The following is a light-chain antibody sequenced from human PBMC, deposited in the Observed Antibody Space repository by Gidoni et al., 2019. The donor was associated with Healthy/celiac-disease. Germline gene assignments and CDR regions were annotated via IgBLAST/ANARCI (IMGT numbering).Light chain of an antibody. CDR3: QQYNNWPLT. V-gene: IGKV3-15*01. CDR1: QSVSSN. J-gene: IGKJ1*01. Sequence: ETVMTQSPATLSVSPGERVTLSCRASQSVSSNLAWYQQKPGQAPRLLIYGASTRATGIPARFSGSGSGTEFTLTISSLQSEDFAVYYCQQYNNWPLTFGQGTKVDIK. CDR2: GAS.